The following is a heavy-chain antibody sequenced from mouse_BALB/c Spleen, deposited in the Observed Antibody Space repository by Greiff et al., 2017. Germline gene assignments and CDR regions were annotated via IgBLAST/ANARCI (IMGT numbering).Heavy chain of an antibody. V-gene: IGHV1S127*01. CDR3: TDFHYYGSTSG. CDR1: GYTFTSYW. Sequence: QVQLQQPGAELVKPGASVKMSCKASGYTFTSYWMHWVKQRPGQGLEWIGVIDPSDSYTSYNQKFKGKATLTVDTSSSTAYMQLSSLTSEDSAVYYCTDFHYYGSTSGWGQGTTLTVSS. J-gene: IGHJ2*01. D-gene: IGHD1-1*01. CDR2: IDPSDSYT.